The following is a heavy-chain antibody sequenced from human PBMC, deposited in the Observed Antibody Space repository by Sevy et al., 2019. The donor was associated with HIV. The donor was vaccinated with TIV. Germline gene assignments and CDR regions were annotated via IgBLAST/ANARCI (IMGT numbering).Heavy chain of an antibody. CDR3: ARDPPTYSYGSFDY. Sequence: GGSLRLSCAASGFTFSSYSMNWVRQAPGKGLEWVSSISSSSSYIYYADSVKGRFTISRGNAKNSLYLQMNSLRAEDAAVYYCARDPPTYSYGSFDYWGQGTLVTVSS. D-gene: IGHD5-18*01. V-gene: IGHV3-21*01. J-gene: IGHJ4*02. CDR2: ISSSSSYI. CDR1: GFTFSSYS.